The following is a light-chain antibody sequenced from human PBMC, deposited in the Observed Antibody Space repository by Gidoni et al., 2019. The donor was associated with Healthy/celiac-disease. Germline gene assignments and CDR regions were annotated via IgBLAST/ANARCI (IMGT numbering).Light chain of an antibody. CDR1: QDISIY. CDR3: QQYDNLPLT. J-gene: IGKJ4*01. CDR2: DAS. V-gene: IGKV1-33*01. Sequence: DIKMTQYPSYLSASVGDRVPITCQASQDISIYLNWYQQKPGKAPKRLIYDASNLETGVPSRFSGSGSGTDFTFTISSLQPEDIATYYCQQYDNLPLTFGGGTKVEIK.